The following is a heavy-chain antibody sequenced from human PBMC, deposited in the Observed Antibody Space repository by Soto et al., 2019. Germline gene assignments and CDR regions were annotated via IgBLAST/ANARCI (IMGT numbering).Heavy chain of an antibody. CDR1: GGSFSGYY. CDR2: INHSGST. V-gene: IGHV4-34*01. Sequence: QVQLQQWGAGLLKPSETLSLTCAVYGGSFSGYYWNWIRQPPGKGLEWIREINHSGSTNYNPSLKSRVTISVDTSKNQFTLELSSVTAADTAVYYCARGWGRIFDYWGQGTLVTVSS. D-gene: IGHD7-27*01. CDR3: ARGWGRIFDY. J-gene: IGHJ4*02.